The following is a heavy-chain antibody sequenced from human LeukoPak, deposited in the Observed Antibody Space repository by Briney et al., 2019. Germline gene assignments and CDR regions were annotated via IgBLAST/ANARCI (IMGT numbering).Heavy chain of an antibody. J-gene: IGHJ4*02. Sequence: GGSLRLSCAASGFTFSSYSMNWVRQAPGKGLEWVSSISSSSYIYYADSAKGRFTISRDNAKNSLYLQMNSLRAEDTAVYYCARGGRAQAAPYVYWGQGTLVTVSS. V-gene: IGHV3-21*01. CDR1: GFTFSSYS. D-gene: IGHD6-13*01. CDR3: ARGGRAQAAPYVY. CDR2: ISSSSYI.